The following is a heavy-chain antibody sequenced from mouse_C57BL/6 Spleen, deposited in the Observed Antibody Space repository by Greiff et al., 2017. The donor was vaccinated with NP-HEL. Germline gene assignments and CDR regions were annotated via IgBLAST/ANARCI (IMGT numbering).Heavy chain of an antibody. CDR1: GFTFSDYY. J-gene: IGHJ4*01. D-gene: IGHD3-2*02. Sequence: EVMLVESEGGLVQPGSSMKLSCTASGFTFSDYYMAWVRQVPEKGLEWVANINYDGSSTYYLDSLKSRFIISRDNAKNILYLQMSSLKSEDTAKYYCARDQSGGYAMDDWGQGTSVTVSS. CDR3: ARDQSGGYAMDD. CDR2: INYDGSST. V-gene: IGHV5-16*01.